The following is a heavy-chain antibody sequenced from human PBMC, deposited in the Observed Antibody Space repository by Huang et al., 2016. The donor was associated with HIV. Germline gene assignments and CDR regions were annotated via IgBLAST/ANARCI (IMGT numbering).Heavy chain of an antibody. V-gene: IGHV7-4-1*02. CDR2: SNTKTGKP. Sequence: QVQMVQSGAELRKHGASVKVSCQASGYTFTTYSLIWVRQAPGQGLEWMGRSNTKTGKPTYAQGFTGRFVFSLDTTVNTAYLQISSLKTDDTAKYFCARYRLTGTFLDSWGQGTQVTVSS. D-gene: IGHD3-9*01. CDR3: ARYRLTGTFLDS. J-gene: IGHJ4*02. CDR1: GYTFTTYS.